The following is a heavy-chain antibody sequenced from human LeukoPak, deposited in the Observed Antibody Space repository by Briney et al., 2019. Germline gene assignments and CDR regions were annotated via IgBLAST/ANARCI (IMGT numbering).Heavy chain of an antibody. CDR1: GYTFTGYY. D-gene: IGHD6-13*01. CDR3: ARDTYSSSWYNWFDP. CDR2: INPNSGGT. V-gene: IGHV1-2*02. Sequence: ASAKVSCKASGYTFTGYYMHWVRQAPGQGLEWMGWINPNSGGTNYAQKFQGRVTMTRDTSISTAYMELSRLRSDDTAVYYCARDTYSSSWYNWFDPWGQGTLVTVSS. J-gene: IGHJ5*02.